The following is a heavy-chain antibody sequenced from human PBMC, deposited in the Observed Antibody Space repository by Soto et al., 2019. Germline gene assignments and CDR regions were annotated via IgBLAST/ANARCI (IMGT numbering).Heavy chain of an antibody. Sequence: GLARIPQPPAKALEWLALIYWDDDKRYSPSLKDRLAISKDTSSNQVVLTITNIDPGDSATYFCAHAGDYDLLTLDHWCPGILVTVSS. V-gene: IGHV2-5*02. CDR1: G. CDR3: AHAGDYDLLTLDH. CDR2: IYWDDDK. D-gene: IGHD4-17*01. J-gene: IGHJ4*02.